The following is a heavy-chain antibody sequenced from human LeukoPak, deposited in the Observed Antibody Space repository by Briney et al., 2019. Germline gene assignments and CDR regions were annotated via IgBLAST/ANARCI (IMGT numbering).Heavy chain of an antibody. CDR1: GFTFSAYN. J-gene: IGHJ4*02. V-gene: IGHV3-21*04. CDR2: ISSSNTFM. CDR3: AHTTVVTLDY. D-gene: IGHD4-23*01. Sequence: PGGSLRLSCAASGFTFSAYNMNWVRQAPGKGLEWVSSISSSNTFMYYADSVKGRFTISRDNSKNTLYLQMNSLRAEDTAVYYCAHTTVVTLDYWGQGTLVTVSS.